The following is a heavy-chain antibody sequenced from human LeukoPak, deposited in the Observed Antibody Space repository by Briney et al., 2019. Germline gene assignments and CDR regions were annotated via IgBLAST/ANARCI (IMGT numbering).Heavy chain of an antibody. Sequence: GESLKISCKGSGYSFTSYWIGWARQMPGKGLEWMGIIYPGDSDTRYSPSFQGQVTISADKSISTAYLQWSSLKASDTAMYYCARLNTAVEVGGAFDIWGQGTMVTVSS. V-gene: IGHV5-51*01. D-gene: IGHD4-23*01. J-gene: IGHJ3*02. CDR2: IYPGDSDT. CDR3: ARLNTAVEVGGAFDI. CDR1: GYSFTSYW.